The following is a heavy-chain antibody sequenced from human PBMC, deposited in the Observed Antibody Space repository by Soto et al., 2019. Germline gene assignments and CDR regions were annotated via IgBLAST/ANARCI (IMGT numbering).Heavy chain of an antibody. Sequence: SETLSVTCTVAGGSISSGDDYWSWIRQPPGKGLEWIGYIYYSGSTYYNPSLKSRVTISVDTSKNQFSLKLSSVTAADTAVYYCAREFHSSWYTSNTYYFDYWGQGTLVTVSS. CDR1: GGSISSGDDY. D-gene: IGHD6-13*01. CDR2: IYYSGST. CDR3: AREFHSSWYTSNTYYFDY. J-gene: IGHJ4*02. V-gene: IGHV4-30-4*01.